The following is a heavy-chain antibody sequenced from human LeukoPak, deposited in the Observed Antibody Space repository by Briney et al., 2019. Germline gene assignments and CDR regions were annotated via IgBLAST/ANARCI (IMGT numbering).Heavy chain of an antibody. CDR3: ARGPAYYDFWSGFFDY. J-gene: IGHJ4*02. V-gene: IGHV1-69*02. CDR2: IIPILGIA. CDR1: GGTFSSYT. Sequence: SVKVSCKASGGTFSSYTISWVRQAPGQGLEWMGRIIPILGIANYAQKFQGRVTITADKSTSTACMELSSLRSEDTAVYYCARGPAYYDFWSGFFDYWGQGTLVTVSS. D-gene: IGHD3-3*01.